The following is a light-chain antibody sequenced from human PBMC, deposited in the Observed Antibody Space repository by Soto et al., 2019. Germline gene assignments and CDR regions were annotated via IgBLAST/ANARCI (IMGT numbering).Light chain of an antibody. Sequence: DIQMTQSPSSLSASVGDRVTITCRASQSIGTCLNWYQQRPGKAPSLLIYAASNLQSEVPSRFSGSGSGTDFTLTITSLQPEDFASYYCQQSYSSPRTFGGGTKVEIK. CDR2: AAS. CDR3: QQSYSSPRT. J-gene: IGKJ4*01. CDR1: QSIGTC. V-gene: IGKV1-39*01.